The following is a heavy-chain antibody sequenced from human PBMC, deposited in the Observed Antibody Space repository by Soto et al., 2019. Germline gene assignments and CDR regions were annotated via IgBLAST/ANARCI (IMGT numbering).Heavy chain of an antibody. J-gene: IGHJ6*02. Sequence: QVQLVQSGAAVKKPGASVKVSCKASGGTFSSYAISWVRQAPGQGLEWMGGIIPIFGTANYAQKFQGRVTITADESTSTAYMELSSRRSEDTAVYYCESGDIVVWYWVLLDGMDVWGQGTTVTVSS. CDR1: GGTFSSYA. V-gene: IGHV1-69*01. D-gene: IGHD2-15*01. CDR2: IIPIFGTA. CDR3: ESGDIVVWYWVLLDGMDV.